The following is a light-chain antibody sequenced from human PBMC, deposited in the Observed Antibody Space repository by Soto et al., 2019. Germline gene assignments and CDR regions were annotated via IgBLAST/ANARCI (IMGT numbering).Light chain of an antibody. CDR2: LGS. V-gene: IGKV2-28*01. Sequence: DIVMTQSPLSLPVTPEEPASISCRSSQSLLNSNGYNYLDWYLQKPGQSPQLLIYLGSNRASGVPDRFSGSGSGTDFTLTISRVEAEDVGVYHCMQALTAPPTFGQGTKVEMK. CDR1: QSLLNSNGYNY. J-gene: IGKJ1*01. CDR3: MQALTAPPT.